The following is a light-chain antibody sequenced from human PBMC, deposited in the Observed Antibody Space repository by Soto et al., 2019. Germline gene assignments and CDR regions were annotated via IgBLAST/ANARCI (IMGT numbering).Light chain of an antibody. Sequence: EIILTQSPDTLSLSPGERATLCCRASQTVSSNYLAWCQQRPGQAPRLLIYGASTRAAGIPDRFSGSGSGTDFTLTITRLEPEDSAVYFCQQYTGPPTTFGQGTRLEIK. CDR1: QTVSSNY. CDR2: GAS. J-gene: IGKJ5*01. CDR3: QQYTGPPTT. V-gene: IGKV3-20*01.